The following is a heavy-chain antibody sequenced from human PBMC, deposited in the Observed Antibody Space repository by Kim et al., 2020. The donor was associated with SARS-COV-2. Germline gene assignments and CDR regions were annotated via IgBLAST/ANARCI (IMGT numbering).Heavy chain of an antibody. J-gene: IGHJ4*02. CDR3: ATAGSGWYFDY. D-gene: IGHD6-19*01. V-gene: IGHV3-23*01. Sequence: YAGSVKDRFTISRDNPKSTLFLQMNTLRADDTAVYYCATAGSGWYFDYWGQGTLVTVSS.